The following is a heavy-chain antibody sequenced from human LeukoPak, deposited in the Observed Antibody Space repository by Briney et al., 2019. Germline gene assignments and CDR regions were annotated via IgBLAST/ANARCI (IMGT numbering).Heavy chain of an antibody. D-gene: IGHD3-10*01. V-gene: IGHV4-61*02. Sequence: SETLSLTCTVSGGSISSGSYYWSWIRQPAGKGLEWIGRIYTSGSTNYNPSLKSRVTISVDTSKNQFSLKLSSVTAADTAVYYCARDGLSGSFDYWGQGTLVTVSS. CDR3: ARDGLSGSFDY. CDR2: IYTSGST. J-gene: IGHJ4*02. CDR1: GGSISSGSYY.